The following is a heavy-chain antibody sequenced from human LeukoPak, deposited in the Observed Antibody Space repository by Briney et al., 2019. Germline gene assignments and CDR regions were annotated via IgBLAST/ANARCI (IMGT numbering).Heavy chain of an antibody. J-gene: IGHJ6*03. D-gene: IGHD3-10*01. CDR1: GFTFSSYS. V-gene: IGHV3-21*01. Sequence: PGGSLRLSCAASGFTFSSYSMNWVRQAPGKGLEWVSSISSSSSYIYYADSVKGRFTISRDNAKNSLYLQMNSLRAEDTAVYYCARAPRAMRFGDGEYYYYMDVWGKGTTVTVSS. CDR2: ISSSSSYI. CDR3: ARAPRAMRFGDGEYYYYMDV.